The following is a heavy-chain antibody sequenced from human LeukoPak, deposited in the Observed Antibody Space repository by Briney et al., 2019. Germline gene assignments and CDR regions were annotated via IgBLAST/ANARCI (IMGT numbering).Heavy chain of an antibody. CDR2: ISWNSGSI. CDR1: GFTFDDYA. CDR3: AKGGSQFLPDAFDI. J-gene: IGHJ3*02. V-gene: IGHV3-9*01. D-gene: IGHD1-26*01. Sequence: GGSLRLSCAASGFTFDDYAMHWVRQAPGKGLEWVSGISWNSGSIGYADSVKGRFTISRDNAKNSLYLQMNSLRAEDTALYYCAKGGSQFLPDAFDIWGQGTMVTVSS.